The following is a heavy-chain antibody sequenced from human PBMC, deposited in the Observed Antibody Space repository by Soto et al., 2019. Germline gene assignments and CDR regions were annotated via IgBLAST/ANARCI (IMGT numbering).Heavy chain of an antibody. Sequence: SVKVSCKASGGTFSSYAISWLRQSAGQGLEWMGGIIPIFGTANYAQKLQGRVTITADESTSTAYMELSSLRSEDTAVYYCARAPFEYSSSKMYYFDYWGQGTLVTVSS. CDR2: IIPIFGTA. J-gene: IGHJ4*02. CDR3: ARAPFEYSSSKMYYFDY. D-gene: IGHD6-6*01. CDR1: GGTFSSYA. V-gene: IGHV1-69*13.